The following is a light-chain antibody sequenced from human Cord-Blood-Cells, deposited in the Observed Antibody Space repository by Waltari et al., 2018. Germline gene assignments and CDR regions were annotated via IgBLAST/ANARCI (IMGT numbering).Light chain of an antibody. Sequence: QSALTQPRSVSGSPGQSVTISCTGTRSDVGGYNYVSWYQQHPGKAPKLMIYDVSKRPSGFPDRFSGSKSGNTASLTISGLQAEDEADYYCCSYAGSYNWVFGGGTKLTVL. CDR2: DVS. CDR1: RSDVGGYNY. V-gene: IGLV2-11*01. CDR3: CSYAGSYNWV. J-gene: IGLJ3*02.